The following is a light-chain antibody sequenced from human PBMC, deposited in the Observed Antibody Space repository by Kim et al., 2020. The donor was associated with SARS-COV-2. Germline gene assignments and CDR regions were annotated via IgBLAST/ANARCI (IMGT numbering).Light chain of an antibody. J-gene: IGKJ4*01. CDR3: QQYYSLPLT. CDR1: QSVLYNSDNKNY. CDR2: WAS. V-gene: IGKV4-1*01. Sequence: DIVMTQSPDSLAVSLGERATINCKTSQSVLYNSDNKNYLAWYQQNPGQPPKLLIYWASSRESGVPDRFSGSGSGTDFTLTISSLQAEDAAVYYCQQYYSLPLTFGGGTKVDIK.